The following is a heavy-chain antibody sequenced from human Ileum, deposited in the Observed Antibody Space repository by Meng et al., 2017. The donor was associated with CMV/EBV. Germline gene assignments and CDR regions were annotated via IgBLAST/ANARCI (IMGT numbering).Heavy chain of an antibody. J-gene: IGHJ5*02. D-gene: IGHD6-13*01. CDR3: ARVRAAAENVIDP. V-gene: IGHV1-2*02. CDR1: GYTFTGYY. Sequence: ASGYTFTGYYMHWVRQAPGQGLEWMGWINPNSGGTKYAQKFQGRVTMTRDTSISTAYMDLSRLTSDDTAVYYCARVRAAAENVIDPWGQGTLVTVSS. CDR2: INPNSGGT.